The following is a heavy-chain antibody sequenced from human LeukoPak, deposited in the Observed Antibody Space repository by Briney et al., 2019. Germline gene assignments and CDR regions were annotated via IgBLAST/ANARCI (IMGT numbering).Heavy chain of an antibody. Sequence: SETLSLTCTVSGGSISSYYWSWIRQPPGKGLEWIGYIYYSGSTNYNPSLKSRVTISVDTSKNQFSLKLSSVTAADTAVYYCASFVGNQYYYGMDVWGQGTTVTVSS. CDR2: IYYSGST. D-gene: IGHD1-14*01. CDR1: GGSISSYY. CDR3: ASFVGNQYYYGMDV. J-gene: IGHJ6*02. V-gene: IGHV4-59*08.